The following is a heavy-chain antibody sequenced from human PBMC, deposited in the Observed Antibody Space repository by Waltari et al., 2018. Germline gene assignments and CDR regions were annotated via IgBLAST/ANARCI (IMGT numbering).Heavy chain of an antibody. V-gene: IGHV4-61*02. D-gene: IGHD4-17*01. Sequence: QVQLQVSGPGLVKPSPTLSLTCTVSGGAISSGSYYWSWIRQPAGKGPEWIGRINTSGTTNYNPPFKSRINKSVDTPKHQFTRQLSAVTAADTAVYYCAREGDYGEHPRLDYWGQGTLVTVSS. CDR2: INTSGTT. CDR3: AREGDYGEHPRLDY. CDR1: GGAISSGSYY. J-gene: IGHJ4*02.